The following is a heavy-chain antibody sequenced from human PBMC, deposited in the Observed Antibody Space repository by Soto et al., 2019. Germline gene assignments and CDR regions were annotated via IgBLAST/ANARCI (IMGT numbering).Heavy chain of an antibody. CDR1: GGSISSGGYY. Sequence: SETLSLTCTVSGGSISSGGYYWSWIRQHPGKGLEWIGYIYYSGSTYYNPSLKSRVTISVDTSKNQFSLKLSSVTAADTAVYYCARENADIFTGYYGMDVWGQGTTVTVSS. CDR3: ARENADIFTGYYGMDV. V-gene: IGHV4-31*03. J-gene: IGHJ6*02. D-gene: IGHD3-9*01. CDR2: IYYSGST.